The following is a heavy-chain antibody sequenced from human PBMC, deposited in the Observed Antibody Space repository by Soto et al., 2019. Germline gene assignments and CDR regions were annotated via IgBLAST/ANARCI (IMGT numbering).Heavy chain of an antibody. CDR2: IHSDGSST. Sequence: EVQLVESGGGLVQPRESLRLSCAASAFTFDYYWMHWVRQAPGKGLVWVSRIHSDGSSTTYADSVRGRFTISRDNAKNTLYLQMNSLKAEDTAVYYCARGDRGAFDLWGQGTEVTVSS. J-gene: IGHJ3*01. CDR1: AFTFDYYW. D-gene: IGHD1-26*01. CDR3: ARGDRGAFDL. V-gene: IGHV3-74*01.